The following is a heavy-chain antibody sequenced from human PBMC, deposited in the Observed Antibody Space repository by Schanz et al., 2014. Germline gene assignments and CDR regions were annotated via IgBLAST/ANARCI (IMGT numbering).Heavy chain of an antibody. V-gene: IGHV4-31*03. J-gene: IGHJ6*02. CDR3: ARHGWIPYYPMDV. D-gene: IGHD5-12*01. CDR2: ISYSGST. Sequence: QVQLQESGPGLAKPSQTLSLTCTASGASISSGGYYWDWIRLLPGKGLEWIGYISYSGSTSFNPSLKRRLTMSVDTSKNQFSLRLSSVTAADTAVYYCARHGWIPYYPMDVWGQGTTXTVSS. CDR1: GASISSGGYY.